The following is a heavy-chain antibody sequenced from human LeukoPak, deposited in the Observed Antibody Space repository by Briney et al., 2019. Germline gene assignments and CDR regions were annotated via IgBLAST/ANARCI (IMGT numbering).Heavy chain of an antibody. V-gene: IGHV3-30-3*01. D-gene: IGHD2-21*01. Sequence: PGGSLRLSCAASGFTFSSYSIHWVRQAPGKGLEWVAVVSYDGSSENYADSVKGRFTISRDNSKKTLYLQMNSLRAEDTAVYYCARDRVLYFYYGMDVWGLGTTVTVSS. J-gene: IGHJ6*02. CDR3: ARDRVLYFYYGMDV. CDR1: GFTFSSYS. CDR2: VSYDGSSE.